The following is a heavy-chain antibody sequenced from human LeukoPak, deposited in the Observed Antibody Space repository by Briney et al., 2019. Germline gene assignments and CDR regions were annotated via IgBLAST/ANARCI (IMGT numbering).Heavy chain of an antibody. CDR2: MNPNSGAT. J-gene: IGHJ4*02. CDR1: GYTFTSYD. D-gene: IGHD1-26*01. V-gene: IGHV1-8*01. Sequence: ASVKVSCKASGYTFTSYDFNWLRQATGQGPEWMGWMNPNSGATGYAQKFQGRVTMTRSASINTAYMELTDLRSEDTAVYYCASGGWAENYFDYWGQGTLVTVSS. CDR3: ASGGWAENYFDY.